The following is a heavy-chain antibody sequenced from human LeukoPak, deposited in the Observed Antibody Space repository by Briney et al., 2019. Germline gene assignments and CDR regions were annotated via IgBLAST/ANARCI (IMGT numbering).Heavy chain of an antibody. V-gene: IGHV3-74*01. CDR2: INSDGSNT. CDR3: AKEDSSSWSRMGY. J-gene: IGHJ4*02. CDR1: GFTFSSYW. Sequence: GGSLRLSCAASGFTFSSYWMHWVRQAPGKGLVWVSRINSDGSNTDYADSVKGRFTLSRDNAKNTLYLQMNSLRAEDTAVYYCAKEDSSSWSRMGYWGQGTLVTVSS. D-gene: IGHD6-13*01.